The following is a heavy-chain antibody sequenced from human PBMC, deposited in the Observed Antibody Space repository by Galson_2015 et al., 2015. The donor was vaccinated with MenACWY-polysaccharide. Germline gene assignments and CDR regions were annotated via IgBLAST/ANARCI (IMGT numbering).Heavy chain of an antibody. J-gene: IGHJ4*02. Sequence: SLRLSCAASGFTLTRYWMSWVRQVPGQGPMYVSVINNDGTSTTYADSVKGRFTISKDNAKNTLYLQMTSLRADDSAVYYCWVYCSSASCYSGIPSGGQGTLVTVSS. CDR1: GFTLTRYW. CDR3: WVYCSSASCYSGIPS. CDR2: INNDGTST. D-gene: IGHD2-2*02. V-gene: IGHV3-74*03.